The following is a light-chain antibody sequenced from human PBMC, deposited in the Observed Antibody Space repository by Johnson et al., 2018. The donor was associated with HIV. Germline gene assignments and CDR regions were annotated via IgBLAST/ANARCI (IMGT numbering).Light chain of an antibody. CDR3: GTWDGSLSAGAV. CDR1: SSNIGNNY. CDR2: EDN. V-gene: IGLV1-51*02. Sequence: QSVLTQPPSVSAAPGQKVTISCSGSSSNIGNNYVSWYQQFPGAAPKLLIYEDNKRPSGITDRFSGSKSGTSATLGITGLQTGDEADYYCGTWDGSLSAGAVFGTGTKVTVL. J-gene: IGLJ1*01.